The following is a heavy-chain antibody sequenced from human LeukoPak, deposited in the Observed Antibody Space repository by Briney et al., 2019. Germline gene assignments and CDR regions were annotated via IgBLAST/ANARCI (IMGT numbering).Heavy chain of an antibody. Sequence: PSETLSLTCTVSGGSISSYYWSWLRQPAGKGLEWIWRIYTSGSTNYNPSLKSRVTMSVDTSKNQFSLKLSSVTAADTAVYYCARVLITFGGVIVINAFDIWGQGTMVTVSS. CDR2: IYTSGST. V-gene: IGHV4-4*07. CDR1: GGSISSYY. D-gene: IGHD3-16*02. CDR3: ARVLITFGGVIVINAFDI. J-gene: IGHJ3*02.